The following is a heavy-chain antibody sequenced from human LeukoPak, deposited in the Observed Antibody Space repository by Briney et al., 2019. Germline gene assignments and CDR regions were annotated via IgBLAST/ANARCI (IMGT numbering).Heavy chain of an antibody. CDR2: INHSGST. D-gene: IGHD5-24*01. V-gene: IGHV4-34*01. Sequence: SETLSLTCAVYGGSFSGYYWSWIRQPPGKGLEWIGEINHSGSTNYNPSLKSRVTISVDTSKNQFSLKLSSVTAADTAVYYCARGRRWLQLSFSYYYGMDVWGQGTTVTVSS. CDR3: ARGRRWLQLSFSYYYGMDV. CDR1: GGSFSGYY. J-gene: IGHJ6*02.